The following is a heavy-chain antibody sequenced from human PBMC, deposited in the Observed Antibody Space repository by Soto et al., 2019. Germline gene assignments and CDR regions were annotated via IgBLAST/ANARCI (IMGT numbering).Heavy chain of an antibody. CDR3: VGHGGPHFDF. V-gene: IGHV4-39*01. J-gene: IGHJ4*02. D-gene: IGHD2-15*01. Sequence: QPPGKGLAWIDSTYCSVRTDYNPSRKSRVAISVDTASSRYXLELNSVTAADTAVYDCVGHGGPHFDFWGQGALVTVSS. CDR2: TYCSVRT.